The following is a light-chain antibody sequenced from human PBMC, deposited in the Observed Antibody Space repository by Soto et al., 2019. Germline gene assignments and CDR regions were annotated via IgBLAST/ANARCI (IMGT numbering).Light chain of an antibody. J-gene: IGKJ5*01. CDR1: QFVSSN. CDR3: QQYGTSPFT. V-gene: IGKV3D-15*01. CDR2: GAS. Sequence: EIVITQSPFTLSVSPGERATLSCRASQFVSSNLAWYQQKPGQAPRLLIYGASTRATGIPARFSGSGSGTEFTLTISNLQSEDFAVYYCQQYGTSPFTFGQGTRLEIK.